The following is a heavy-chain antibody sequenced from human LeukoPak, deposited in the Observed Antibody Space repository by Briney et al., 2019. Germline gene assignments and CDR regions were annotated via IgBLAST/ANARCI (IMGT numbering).Heavy chain of an antibody. J-gene: IGHJ4*02. CDR2: IRYDGSNK. V-gene: IGHV3-30*02. Sequence: GRSLRLSCAASGFTFSSYGMHWVRQAPGKGLEWVAFIRYDGSNKYYADSVKGRFTISRDNSKNTLNMQMNSLRAEDTAVYYCAKDGSGSSSAHLWYFDYWGQGTLVTVSS. D-gene: IGHD3-10*01. CDR3: AKDGSGSSSAHLWYFDY. CDR1: GFTFSSYG.